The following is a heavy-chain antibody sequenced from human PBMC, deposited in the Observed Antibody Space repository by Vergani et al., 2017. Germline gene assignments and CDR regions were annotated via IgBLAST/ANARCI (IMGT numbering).Heavy chain of an antibody. CDR2: IYSGGST. CDR3: ARSGGAFSPGDY. D-gene: IGHD3-3*02. Sequence: VQLVESGGGLVKPGGSLRLSCAASGFTFSDYYMSWVRQAPGKGLEWVSVIYSGGSTYYADSVKGRFTISRDNSKNTLYLQMNSLRAEDTAVYYCARSGGAFSPGDYWGQGTLVTVSS. V-gene: IGHV3-66*01. J-gene: IGHJ4*02. CDR1: GFTFSDYY.